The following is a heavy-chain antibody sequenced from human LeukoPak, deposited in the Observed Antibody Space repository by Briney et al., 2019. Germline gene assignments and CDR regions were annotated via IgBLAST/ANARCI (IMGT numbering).Heavy chain of an antibody. Sequence: SETLSLTCTVSGGSISNYYWSWIRQPPGKGLEWIGEINHSGSTNYNPSLKSRVTISVDTSKNQFSLKLSSVTAADTAVYYCAEVTTKGDYWGQGTLVTVSS. CDR2: INHSGST. J-gene: IGHJ4*02. D-gene: IGHD4-17*01. V-gene: IGHV4-34*01. CDR3: AEVTTKGDY. CDR1: GGSISNYY.